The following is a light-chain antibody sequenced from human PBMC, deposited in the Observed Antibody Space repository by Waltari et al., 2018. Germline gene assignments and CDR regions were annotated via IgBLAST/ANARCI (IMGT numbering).Light chain of an antibody. CDR2: GAT. CDR1: QNINRY. J-gene: IGKJ1*01. Sequence: DIQLILSPSSLSPSVGDRVTITFRTSQNINRYLNWYQQKPGEAPRLLIYGATNLYSGVPSKFSGSGSGTEFTLSIRSLQPEDFATYYCQQSYSTPWTFGQGTKVEMK. CDR3: QQSYSTPWT. V-gene: IGKV1-39*01.